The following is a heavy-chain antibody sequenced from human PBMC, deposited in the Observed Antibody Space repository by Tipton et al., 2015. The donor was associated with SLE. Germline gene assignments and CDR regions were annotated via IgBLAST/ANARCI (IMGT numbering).Heavy chain of an antibody. D-gene: IGHD6-13*01. V-gene: IGHV4-4*02. Sequence: GLVKPSGTLSLTCAVSGDSIISGDWWSWIRQSPGKGLEWIGEIYHSGSTNYNPSLKSRVTISVDTSKNQFSLKLSSVTAADTAVYYCAREGSSWYYFDYWGQGTLVTVSS. CDR2: IYHSGST. CDR1: GDSIISGDW. J-gene: IGHJ4*02. CDR3: AREGSSWYYFDY.